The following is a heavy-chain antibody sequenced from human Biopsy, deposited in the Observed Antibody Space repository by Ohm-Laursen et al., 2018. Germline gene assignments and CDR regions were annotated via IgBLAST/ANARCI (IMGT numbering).Heavy chain of an antibody. J-gene: IGHJ6*02. D-gene: IGHD3-16*01. Sequence: SLRLSCTASGFTFGDAWMSWIRQAPGKGLEWVGRIKSKFDGETTDYAAPVKGRFIISRDDSKSTLFLQMNSLKVEDTGVYFCSTGGGDFYYNGMDVRGRGTMVTVSS. V-gene: IGHV3-15*01. CDR2: IKSKFDGETT. CDR3: STGGGDFYYNGMDV. CDR1: GFTFGDAW.